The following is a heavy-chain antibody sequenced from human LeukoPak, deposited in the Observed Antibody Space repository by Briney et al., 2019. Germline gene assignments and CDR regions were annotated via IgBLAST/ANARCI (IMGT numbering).Heavy chain of an antibody. CDR1: GVSISSNSYY. CDR3: WRLSGRLSLYPLDF. D-gene: IGHD1-26*01. J-gene: IGHJ4*02. Sequence: SETLSLTCTVSGVSISSNSYYWGWIRQPPGKGLEWIGSIYYSGSTYYNPSLKSRVTISVDTSKNQFSLKLSSVTAADTAVFFCWRLSGRLSLYPLDFWGQGALVTVSS. V-gene: IGHV4-39*01. CDR2: IYYSGST.